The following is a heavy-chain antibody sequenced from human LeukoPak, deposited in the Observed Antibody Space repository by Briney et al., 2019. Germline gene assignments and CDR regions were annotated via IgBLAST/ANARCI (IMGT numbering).Heavy chain of an antibody. Sequence: PSQTLSLTCTVSGGSITSGGYYWNWIRQPPGKGLEWIGYFYHSGINYYNPSLRSRVTISVDTSKNQFSVKLSSVTAADTAVYYCARRVASRPVYCFDYWGQGKLVTVSS. J-gene: IGHJ4*02. D-gene: IGHD2-15*01. CDR1: GGSITSGGYY. V-gene: IGHV4-30-2*02. CDR3: ARRVASRPVYCFDY. CDR2: FYHSGIN.